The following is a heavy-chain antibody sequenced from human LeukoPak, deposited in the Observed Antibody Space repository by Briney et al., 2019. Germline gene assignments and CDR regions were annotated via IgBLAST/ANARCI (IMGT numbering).Heavy chain of an antibody. V-gene: IGHV3-23*01. CDR3: AKAGLSQYSCGLVGNWFDP. D-gene: IGHD5-18*01. J-gene: IGHJ5*02. Sequence: GGSLRLSCAASGFTFSSYAMSWVRQAPGKGLEWVSAISGSGGSTYYADSVKGRFTISRDNSKNTLYLQMNCLRAEDTAVYYCAKAGLSQYSCGLVGNWFDPWGQGTLVTVSS. CDR1: GFTFSSYA. CDR2: ISGSGGST.